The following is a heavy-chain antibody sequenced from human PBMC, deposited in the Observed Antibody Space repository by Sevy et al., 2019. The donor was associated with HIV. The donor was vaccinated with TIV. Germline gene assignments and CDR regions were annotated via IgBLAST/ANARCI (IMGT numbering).Heavy chain of an antibody. J-gene: IGHJ6*02. CDR3: AKPHIVLGAMDV. Sequence: GGSLRLSCVVSGLDFKEAWMTWVRQAPGKGLEWVGRIKSESDGGTVDYAAPVKGRFTISRDDSRNTLFLEMDSLKTEDTAAYYCAKPHIVLGAMDVWGQGTTVTVSS. D-gene: IGHD2-21*01. CDR1: GLDFKEAW. CDR2: IKSESDGGTV. V-gene: IGHV3-15*01.